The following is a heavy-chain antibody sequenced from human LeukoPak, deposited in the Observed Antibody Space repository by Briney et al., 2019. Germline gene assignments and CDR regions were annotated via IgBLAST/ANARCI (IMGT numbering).Heavy chain of an antibody. CDR3: ARELCYYDRRGYCPPYFNS. V-gene: IGHV1-69*01. CDR2: IIPIFGTA. Sequence: SVKVSCKASGGTLSSYAISWVRQAPGQGLEWMGGIIPIFGTANYAQKFQGRVTITADESTSTAYMELSSLRSEDTAVYYCARELCYYDRRGYCPPYFNSWAKGTLFTVSS. J-gene: IGHJ4*02. CDR1: GGTLSSYA. D-gene: IGHD3-22*01.